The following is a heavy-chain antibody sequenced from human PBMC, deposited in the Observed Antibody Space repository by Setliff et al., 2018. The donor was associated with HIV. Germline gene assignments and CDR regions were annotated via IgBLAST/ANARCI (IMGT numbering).Heavy chain of an antibody. CDR2: IIPIFGTA. D-gene: IGHD1-26*01. V-gene: IGHV1-69*05. Sequence: SVKVSCKASGGTFSSYAISWVRQAPGQGLEWMGGIIPIFGTANYAQKFQGRVTITTDESTSTAYMELSSLRSEDTAVYYCAREGRSGSYGRRNAFDIWGQGTTVTVSS. J-gene: IGHJ3*02. CDR1: GGTFSSYA. CDR3: AREGRSGSYGRRNAFDI.